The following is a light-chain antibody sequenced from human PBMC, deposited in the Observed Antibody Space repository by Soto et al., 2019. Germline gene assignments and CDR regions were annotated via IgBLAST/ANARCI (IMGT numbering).Light chain of an antibody. CDR3: QQSYNTPLT. Sequence: IQMTQSPSSLSASVGDRVTITCRASQNIATYLNWYQQTPGKAPKLLIYTASTLQSGVPSRFRGSGSGTDFTLTISSLQPEDFATFYCQQSYNTPLTFGGGTKVDIK. V-gene: IGKV1-39*01. CDR2: TAS. J-gene: IGKJ4*01. CDR1: QNIATY.